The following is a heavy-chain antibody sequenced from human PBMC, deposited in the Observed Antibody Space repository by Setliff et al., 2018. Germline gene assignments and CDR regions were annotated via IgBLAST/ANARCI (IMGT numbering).Heavy chain of an antibody. V-gene: IGHV3-11*04. D-gene: IGHD5-18*01. CDR2: ISSSGSTI. Sequence: GGSLRLSCAASGFTLSDYYMSWIRQAPGKGLEWVSYISSSGSTIYYADSVKGRFTISRDNAKNSLYLQMNSLRAEDTAVYYCARTRTAMPNDAFDIWGQGTMVTVSS. CDR3: ARTRTAMPNDAFDI. J-gene: IGHJ3*02. CDR1: GFTLSDYY.